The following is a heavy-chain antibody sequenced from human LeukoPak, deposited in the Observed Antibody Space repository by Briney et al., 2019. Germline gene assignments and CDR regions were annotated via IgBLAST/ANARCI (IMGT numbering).Heavy chain of an antibody. D-gene: IGHD6-19*01. CDR3: AKDVLSSGWYELSY. CDR2: ISYDGSNK. Sequence: GGSLRLSCAASGFTFSSSAMHWVRQAPGKGLEWVAVISYDGSNKYYADSVKGRFTISRDNSKNTLYLQMNSLRAEDTAVYYCAKDVLSSGWYELSYWGQGTLVTVSS. V-gene: IGHV3-30*18. CDR1: GFTFSSSA. J-gene: IGHJ4*02.